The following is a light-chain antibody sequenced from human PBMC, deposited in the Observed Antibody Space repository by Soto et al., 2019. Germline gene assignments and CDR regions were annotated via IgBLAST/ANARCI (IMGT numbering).Light chain of an antibody. Sequence: QSVLPQPPSVSGSPGQSVAISCTGTSSDVGSYNRVSRYQQPPGTAPKLMIYEVSNRPSGVPDRFSGSKSGNTASLTISGLQAEDEADYYCSSYTTSNTYVFGTGTKVTVL. CDR1: SSDVGSYNR. J-gene: IGLJ1*01. CDR2: EVS. V-gene: IGLV2-18*02. CDR3: SSYTTSNTYV.